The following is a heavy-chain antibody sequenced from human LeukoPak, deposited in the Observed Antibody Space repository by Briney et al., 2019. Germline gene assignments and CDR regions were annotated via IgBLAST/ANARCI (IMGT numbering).Heavy chain of an antibody. Sequence: GGSLRLSCAASGFTFSSYGMHWVRQAPGKGLEWVAVISYDGSDKYYADSVKGRFTISRDNSKNTLYLQMNSLRAEDTAVYYCAKDPDPVESHFDYWGQGTLVTVSS. CDR1: GFTFSSYG. D-gene: IGHD3-3*01. V-gene: IGHV3-30*18. CDR2: ISYDGSDK. CDR3: AKDPDPVESHFDY. J-gene: IGHJ4*02.